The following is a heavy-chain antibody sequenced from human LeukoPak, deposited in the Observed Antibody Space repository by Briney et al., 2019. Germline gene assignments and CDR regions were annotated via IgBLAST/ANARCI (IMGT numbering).Heavy chain of an antibody. D-gene: IGHD3-16*02. V-gene: IGHV4-59*01. J-gene: IGHJ5*02. CDR3: ARDPYVWGSYRYGPWFDP. CDR1: GGSISSYY. Sequence: SQTLSLTCTVSGGSISSYYWSWIRQPPGKGLEWIGYIYYSGSTNYNPSLKSRVTISVDTSKNQFSLKLSSVTAADMAVYYCARDPYVWGSYRYGPWFDPWGQGTLVTVSS. CDR2: IYYSGST.